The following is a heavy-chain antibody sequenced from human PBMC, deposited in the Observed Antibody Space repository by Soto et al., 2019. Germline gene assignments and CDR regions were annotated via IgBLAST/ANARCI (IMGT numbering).Heavy chain of an antibody. CDR3: ARVGYSSGWYFAFDI. D-gene: IGHD6-19*01. V-gene: IGHV1-8*01. Sequence: ASVKVSCKASGYTFTSSDINWVRQATGQGLEWMGWMNPNSGNTGYAQKFQGRVTMTRNTSISTAYMELSSLRSEDTAVYYCARVGYSSGWYFAFDIWGQGTMVTVSS. J-gene: IGHJ3*02. CDR1: GYTFTSSD. CDR2: MNPNSGNT.